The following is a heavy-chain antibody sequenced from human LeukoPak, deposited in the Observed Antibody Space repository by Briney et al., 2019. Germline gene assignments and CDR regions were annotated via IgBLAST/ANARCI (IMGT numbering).Heavy chain of an antibody. D-gene: IGHD5-12*01. CDR1: GFTFSSNG. CDR2: IQYDGSKK. Sequence: GGSLRLSCVASGFTFSSNGMHWVRQAPGKGLEWVTFIQYDGSKKYYADSVKGRFTISRDNSKNTLYLQMNSLRAEDTAVYYCAKGLGYSGYGPGYFDYWGQGTLVTVSS. CDR3: AKGLGYSGYGPGYFDY. V-gene: IGHV3-30*02. J-gene: IGHJ4*02.